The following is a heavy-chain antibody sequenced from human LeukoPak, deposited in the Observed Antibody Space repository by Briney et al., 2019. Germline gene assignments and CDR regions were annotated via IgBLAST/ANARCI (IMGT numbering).Heavy chain of an antibody. V-gene: IGHV3-30*04. Sequence: SGGSPRLSCAASGFTFSSYAMYWVRQAPGKGLEWVAVISYDGRIKIYADSVKGRFTFSRDNSKNTLYLQLNALRAEDTAVYFCARDHYYGSGTSPPRLDVWGQGTTVTVSS. CDR2: ISYDGRIK. CDR1: GFTFSSYA. J-gene: IGHJ6*02. D-gene: IGHD3-10*01. CDR3: ARDHYYGSGTSPPRLDV.